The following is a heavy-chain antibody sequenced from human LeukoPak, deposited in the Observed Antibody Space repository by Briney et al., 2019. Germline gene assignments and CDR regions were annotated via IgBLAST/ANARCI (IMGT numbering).Heavy chain of an antibody. D-gene: IGHD4-17*01. CDR1: GGSISSYY. CDR2: IYYSGST. Sequence: PSETLSLTCTVSGGSISSYYWSWIRQPPGKGLEWIGYIYYSGSTNYNPSLKSRVTISIDTSKNQFSLKLSSVTAADTAVYFCARQVRTKVHFDPWGQGTQVTVSS. CDR3: ARQVRTKVHFDP. V-gene: IGHV4-59*01. J-gene: IGHJ5*02.